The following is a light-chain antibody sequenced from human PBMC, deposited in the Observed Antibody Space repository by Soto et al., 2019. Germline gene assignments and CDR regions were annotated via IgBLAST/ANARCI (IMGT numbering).Light chain of an antibody. CDR1: QSISSY. J-gene: IGKJ4*01. CDR3: QQSYSTPLT. Sequence: DIQMTQSQSSLSASVVDRVTSTCRASQSISSYLNWYQQKKGKAPKLLIYAASSLQSGVPSRFSGSGSGTDLTLTISSLQTEDFATYYCQQSYSTPLTFGGGTKVDIK. V-gene: IGKV1-39*01. CDR2: AAS.